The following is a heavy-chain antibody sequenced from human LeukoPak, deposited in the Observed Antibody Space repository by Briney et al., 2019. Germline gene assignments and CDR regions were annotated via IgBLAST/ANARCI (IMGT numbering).Heavy chain of an antibody. Sequence: PGGSLRLSCAASGFTFNDYNMNWVRQAPGKGLEWISYISGSGSTIFYADSVKGRFTISRDNAKTSLYLQVNSLRAEDTAVYYCARDLAAAGYFDYWGQGTLVTVSS. CDR1: GFTFNDYN. CDR3: ARDLAAAGYFDY. CDR2: ISGSGSTI. J-gene: IGHJ4*02. D-gene: IGHD6-13*01. V-gene: IGHV3-48*04.